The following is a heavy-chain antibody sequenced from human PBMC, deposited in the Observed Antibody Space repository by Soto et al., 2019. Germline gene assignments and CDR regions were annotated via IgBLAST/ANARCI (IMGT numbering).Heavy chain of an antibody. CDR2: IYYRGNT. Sequence: QLQLQESGPGLVKPSETLSLTCTVSGGSISSTSYYWGWIRQPPGKGLEWIGSIYYRGNTYYNPSLKSRVTISVDTSKNQFSLNLSSVTAADTAVYYCASEGTMITGVGWFDPWGQGTLVTVSS. CDR3: ASEGTMITGVGWFDP. D-gene: IGHD3-22*01. V-gene: IGHV4-39*01. CDR1: GGSISSTSYY. J-gene: IGHJ5*02.